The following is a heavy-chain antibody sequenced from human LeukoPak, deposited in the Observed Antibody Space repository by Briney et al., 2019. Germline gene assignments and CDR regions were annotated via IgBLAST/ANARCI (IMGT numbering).Heavy chain of an antibody. J-gene: IGHJ6*02. Sequence: PSETLSLTCTVSGGSISSYYWSWIRQPPGKGLEWIGYIYYSGSTNYNPSLKSRVTISVGTSKNQFSLKLSSVTAADTAVYYCARSGQNPPYYYYYGMDVWGQGTTVTVSS. D-gene: IGHD1-26*01. CDR2: IYYSGST. CDR1: GGSISSYY. V-gene: IGHV4-59*08. CDR3: ARSGQNPPYYYYYGMDV.